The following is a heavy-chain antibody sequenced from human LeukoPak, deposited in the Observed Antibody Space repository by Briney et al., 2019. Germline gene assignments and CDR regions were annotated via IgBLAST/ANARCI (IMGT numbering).Heavy chain of an antibody. V-gene: IGHV3-11*04. CDR2: ISSSGSTI. CDR3: ARDPDFSYYFDY. D-gene: IGHD3-3*01. J-gene: IGHJ4*02. Sequence: GGSLRLSCAASGFTFSDYYMSWIRQAPGKGLEWVSYISSSGSTIYYADSVEGRFTISRDNAKNSLYLQTNSLRAEDTAVYYCARDPDFSYYFDYWGQGTLVTVSS. CDR1: GFTFSDYY.